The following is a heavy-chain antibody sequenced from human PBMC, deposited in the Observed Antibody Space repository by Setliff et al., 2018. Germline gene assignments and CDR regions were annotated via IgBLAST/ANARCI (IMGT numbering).Heavy chain of an antibody. V-gene: IGHV7-4-1*02. J-gene: IGHJ5*02. Sequence: ASVKVSCKASGYTFTTYTMNWVRQAPGQGLEWMGWINTNTGNPTYAQGFTGRFVFSLDTSVSTAYLQISSLKAEDTAVYYCARGSVTIFGVVLSNWFDPWGRGTLVTVS. CDR1: GYTFTTYT. CDR3: ARGSVTIFGVVLSNWFDP. D-gene: IGHD3-3*01. CDR2: INTNTGNP.